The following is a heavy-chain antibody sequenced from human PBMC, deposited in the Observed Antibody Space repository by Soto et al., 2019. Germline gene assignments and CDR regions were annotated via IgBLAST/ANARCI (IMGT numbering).Heavy chain of an antibody. CDR1: GFTFSSYG. V-gene: IGHV3-33*01. Sequence: QVQLVESGGGVVQPGRSLRLSCAASGFTFSSYGMHWVRQAPGKGLEWVAVIWYDGSNKYYADSVKGRFTISRDNSKNTLYLQMNSLRAEDTAVYYCARDWGGNCSSTSCYSTYFDYWGQGTLVTVSS. CDR3: ARDWGGNCSSTSCYSTYFDY. CDR2: IWYDGSNK. D-gene: IGHD2-2*01. J-gene: IGHJ4*02.